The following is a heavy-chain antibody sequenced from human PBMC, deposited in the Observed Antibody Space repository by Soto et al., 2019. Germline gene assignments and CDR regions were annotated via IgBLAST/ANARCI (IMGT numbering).Heavy chain of an antibody. CDR1: GFSLSTSGMC. CDR3: ARMMNYYYMDV. CDR2: IDWDDDK. V-gene: IGHV2-70*11. J-gene: IGHJ6*03. Sequence: GSGPTLVNPTQTLTLTCTFSGFSLSTSGMCVSWIRQPPGKALEWLARIDWDDDKYYSTSLKIRLTISKDTSKNQVVLTMTNMDPVDTATYYCARMMNYYYMDVWGKGTTVTVSS.